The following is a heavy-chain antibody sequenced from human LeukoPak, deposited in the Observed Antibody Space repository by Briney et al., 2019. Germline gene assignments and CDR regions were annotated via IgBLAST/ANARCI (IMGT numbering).Heavy chain of an antibody. CDR3: ARGRYSSGWYDY. J-gene: IGHJ4*02. Sequence: SETLSLTCTVSGGSISSGGYHWSWIRQHPGKGLEWIGYIYYSGSTYYNPSLKSRVTISVDTSKNQFSLKLSSVTAADTAVYYCARGRYSSGWYDYWGQGTLVTVSS. CDR2: IYYSGST. CDR1: GGSISSGGYH. V-gene: IGHV4-31*03. D-gene: IGHD6-19*01.